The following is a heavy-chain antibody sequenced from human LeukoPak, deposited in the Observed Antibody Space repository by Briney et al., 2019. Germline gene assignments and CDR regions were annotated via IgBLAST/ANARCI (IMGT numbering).Heavy chain of an antibody. CDR3: ARGPLVYGSGSYFPYYFDY. Sequence: SETLSLTCTVSGGSISSYYWSWIRQPAGKGLEWIGRIYTSGSTNYNPSLKSRVTMSVDTSKNQFSLKLSSVTAADTAVYYCARGPLVYGSGSYFPYYFDYWGQGTLVTVSS. D-gene: IGHD3-10*01. V-gene: IGHV4-4*07. CDR2: IYTSGST. CDR1: GGSISSYY. J-gene: IGHJ4*02.